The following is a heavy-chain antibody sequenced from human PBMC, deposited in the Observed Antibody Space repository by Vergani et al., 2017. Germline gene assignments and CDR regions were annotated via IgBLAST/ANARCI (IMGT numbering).Heavy chain of an antibody. CDR1: GGSISSSSYY. D-gene: IGHD2-15*01. CDR3: ARDKVAYCSGGSCLPHDAFDI. V-gene: IGHV4-39*02. CDR2: IYYSGST. J-gene: IGHJ3*02. Sequence: QLQLQESGPGLVKPSETLSLTCTVSGGSISSSSYYWGWIRQPPGKGLEWIGSIYYSGSTYYNPSLKSRVTISVDTSKNQFSLKLSSVTAADTAVYYCARDKVAYCSGGSCLPHDAFDIWGQGTMVTVSS.